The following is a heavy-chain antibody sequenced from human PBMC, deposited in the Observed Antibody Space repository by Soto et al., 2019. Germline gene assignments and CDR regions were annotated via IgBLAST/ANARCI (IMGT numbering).Heavy chain of an antibody. CDR2: IYYSGST. CDR3: ARHAVPLPFYRVIILPPSSFHP. CDR1: GGSISSSSYY. D-gene: IGHD3-3*01. J-gene: IGHJ5*02. Sequence: SETLSLTCTVSGGSISSSSYYWGWIRQPPGKGLEWIGSIYYSGSTYYNPSLKSRVTISVDTSKNQFSLKLSSLTAADTAVYYCARHAVPLPFYRVIILPPSSFHPRGKGTLVTLSS. V-gene: IGHV4-39*01.